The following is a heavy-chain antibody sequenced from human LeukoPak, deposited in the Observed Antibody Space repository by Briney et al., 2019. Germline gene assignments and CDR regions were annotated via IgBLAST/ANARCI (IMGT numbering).Heavy chain of an antibody. Sequence: GRSLRLSCAASGFTFDDYGMSWVRQVPGKGLEWVSGINWNGGSTGYADSVKGRFTISRDNAKNSLYLQMNSLRAEDTAFYYCARDRGIAVAIDYWGQGTLVTVSS. D-gene: IGHD6-19*01. J-gene: IGHJ4*02. CDR2: INWNGGST. V-gene: IGHV3-20*04. CDR3: ARDRGIAVAIDY. CDR1: GFTFDDYG.